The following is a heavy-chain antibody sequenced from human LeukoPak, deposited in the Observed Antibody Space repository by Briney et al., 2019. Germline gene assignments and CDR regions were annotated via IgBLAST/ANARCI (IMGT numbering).Heavy chain of an antibody. Sequence: PSETLSLTCTVSGGSISSYYWTWIRQPPGQGLEWIGYIYSSGRTSYNPSLKSRLTISLDTSKNQFFLRLSSVTAVDTAVYYCARGRDGHTFWGQGTLVTVSS. J-gene: IGHJ4*02. CDR2: IYSSGRT. CDR3: ARGRDGHTF. V-gene: IGHV4-59*01. CDR1: GGSISSYY.